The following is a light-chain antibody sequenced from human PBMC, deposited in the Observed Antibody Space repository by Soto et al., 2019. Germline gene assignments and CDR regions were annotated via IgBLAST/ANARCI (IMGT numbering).Light chain of an antibody. CDR1: QNISTY. Sequence: EIVLTQSPATLSLSPGEGASLSCRASQNISTYLAWYQQRPGQVPRLLIYGVSNRAPAIPARFSGSGSGTDFTLTISSLQPEDFATYYCQQLNNYPITFGQGTRLEIK. CDR2: GVS. V-gene: IGKV3-11*01. J-gene: IGKJ5*01. CDR3: QQLNNYPIT.